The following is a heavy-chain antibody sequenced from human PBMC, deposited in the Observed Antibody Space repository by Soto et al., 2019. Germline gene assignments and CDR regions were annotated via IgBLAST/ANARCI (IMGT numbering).Heavy chain of an antibody. CDR2: IYSGGST. CDR1: GFTVSSNY. Sequence: EVQLVESGGGLVQPGGSLRLSCAASGFTVSSNYMSWVRQAPGKGLEWVSVIYSGGSTYYADSVKGRFTISRHNSKNTLYLQMNSLRAEDTAVYYCARDSTPGYYYMDVWGKGTTVTVSS. V-gene: IGHV3-53*04. CDR3: ARDSTPGYYYMDV. J-gene: IGHJ6*03.